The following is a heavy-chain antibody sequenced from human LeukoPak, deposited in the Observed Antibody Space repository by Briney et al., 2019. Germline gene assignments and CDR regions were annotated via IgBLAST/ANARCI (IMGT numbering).Heavy chain of an antibody. CDR3: ARDSLVGKYGSVSY. CDR1: GFTFSSYW. CDR2: INADGSST. D-gene: IGHD3-10*01. V-gene: IGHV3-74*01. Sequence: GGSLRLSCAASGFTFSSYWMHWVRQAPGKGLVWVSRINADGSSTTYADSVKGRFTISRDNAKNTLYLQMNSLRDEDTAVYYCARDSLVGKYGSVSYWGQGTLVTVSS. J-gene: IGHJ4*02.